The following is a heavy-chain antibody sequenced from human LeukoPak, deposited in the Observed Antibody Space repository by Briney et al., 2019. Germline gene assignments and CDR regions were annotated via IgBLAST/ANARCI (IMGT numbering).Heavy chain of an antibody. CDR1: GFTVSSNY. V-gene: IGHV3-66*02. J-gene: IGHJ4*02. D-gene: IGHD4-17*01. CDR3: VPVTRYCFDY. Sequence: GGSLRLSCAASGFTVSSNYMSWVRQAPGKGLEWVSVIYSGGSTYYADSVKGRFTISRDNSKNTLYLQMNSLRAEDTAVYYCVPVTRYCFDYWGQGTLVTVSS. CDR2: IYSGGST.